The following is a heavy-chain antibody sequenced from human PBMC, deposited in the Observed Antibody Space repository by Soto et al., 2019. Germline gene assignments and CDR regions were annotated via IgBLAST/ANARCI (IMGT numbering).Heavy chain of an antibody. Sequence: SETLSLTCTVSGGSISSGDYYWSWIRQPPGKGLEWIGYIYYSGSTYYNPSLKSRVTISVDTSKNQFSLKLSSVTAADTAVYYCARVGPYDSSGYPLYFDYWGQGTLVTVSS. J-gene: IGHJ4*02. CDR3: ARVGPYDSSGYPLYFDY. CDR2: IYYSGST. D-gene: IGHD3-22*01. CDR1: GGSISSGDYY. V-gene: IGHV4-30-4*01.